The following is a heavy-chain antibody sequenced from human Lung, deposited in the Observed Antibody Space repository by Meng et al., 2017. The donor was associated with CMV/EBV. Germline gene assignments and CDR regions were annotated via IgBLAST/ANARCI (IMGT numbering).Heavy chain of an antibody. CDR1: GYTFTSYG. Sequence: ASVKVSCKASGYTFTSYGISWVRQAPGQGLEWMGWISVNSGKTTYAQKVQGRINMTTDTSTSTEYMELRSLRSDDTAVYYCVRGGWSPGYWGQGTLVTVSS. J-gene: IGHJ4*02. CDR2: ISVNSGKT. CDR3: VRGGWSPGY. D-gene: IGHD6-19*01. V-gene: IGHV1-18*01.